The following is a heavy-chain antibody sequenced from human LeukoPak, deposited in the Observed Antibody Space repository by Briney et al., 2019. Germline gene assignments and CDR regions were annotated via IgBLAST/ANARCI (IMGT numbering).Heavy chain of an antibody. V-gene: IGHV3-7*01. J-gene: IGHJ6*02. CDR2: IKKDGSEK. CDR1: GFAFSSYW. D-gene: IGHD2-2*02. CDR3: ARDAGIVVVPAAIGGYYYYGMDD. Sequence: GGSLRLSCAASGFAFSSYWMNCVRPAPGKGLEWVASIKKDGSEKYYADSVKGRFTISRDNAKNSLYLQMNSLRAEDTAVYYCARDAGIVVVPAAIGGYYYYGMDDWGQGTTVTVSS.